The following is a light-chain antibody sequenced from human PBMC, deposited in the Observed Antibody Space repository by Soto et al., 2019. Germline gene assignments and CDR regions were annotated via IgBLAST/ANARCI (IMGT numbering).Light chain of an antibody. CDR2: DVS. CDR3: CSYAGSYSGV. J-gene: IGLJ1*01. Sequence: QSALTQPRSVSGSPGQSVTISCTGTSSDVGGYNYVSWYQQHPGKAPKLMIYDVSKRASGLPDRLSGSKSGITASLTISGLQAEDEADYYGCSYAGSYSGVFGTGTKLTVL. CDR1: SSDVGGYNY. V-gene: IGLV2-11*01.